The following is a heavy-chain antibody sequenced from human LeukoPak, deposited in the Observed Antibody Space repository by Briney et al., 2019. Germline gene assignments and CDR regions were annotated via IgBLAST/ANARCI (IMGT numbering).Heavy chain of an antibody. V-gene: IGHV4-4*07. Sequence: SETLSLTCTVSGGSVNYYYWSWIRQAAGKGLEWIGRIFTSGSTNHNPSLKSRVTMSVDTSKNQFSLKLSSVTAADTALYYCARGSTVTGPFDPWGQGTLVTVSS. CDR3: ARGSTVTGPFDP. D-gene: IGHD4-17*01. J-gene: IGHJ5*02. CDR1: GGSVNYYY. CDR2: IFTSGST.